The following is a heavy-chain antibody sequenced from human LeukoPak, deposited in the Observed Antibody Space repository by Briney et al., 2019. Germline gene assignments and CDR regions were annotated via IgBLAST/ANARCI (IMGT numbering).Heavy chain of an antibody. D-gene: IGHD2-2*01. CDR3: ARGGYCSSTSCQNWFDP. CDR1: GFTFSSYS. CDR2: ISSSSSSYI. V-gene: IGHV3-21*01. J-gene: IGHJ5*02. Sequence: PGGSLRLSCAASGFTFSSYSMNWVRQAPGKGLEWVSSISSSSSSYIYYADSVKGRFTISRDNAKNSLYLQMNSLRAEDTAVYYCARGGYCSSTSCQNWFDPWGQGTLVTVSS.